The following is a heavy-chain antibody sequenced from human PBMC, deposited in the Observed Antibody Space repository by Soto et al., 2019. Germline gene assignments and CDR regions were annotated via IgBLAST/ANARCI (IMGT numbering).Heavy chain of an antibody. Sequence: SETLSLTCTVSGGSISSYYWSWIRQPPGKGLEWIGYIYYSGSTNYNPSLKSRVTISVDTSKNQFSLKLSSVTAADTAVYYCARSPSLTRPVDAFDSWGQGTMVTVSS. V-gene: IGHV4-59*08. CDR2: IYYSGST. D-gene: IGHD3-9*01. J-gene: IGHJ3*02. CDR1: GGSISSYY. CDR3: ARSPSLTRPVDAFDS.